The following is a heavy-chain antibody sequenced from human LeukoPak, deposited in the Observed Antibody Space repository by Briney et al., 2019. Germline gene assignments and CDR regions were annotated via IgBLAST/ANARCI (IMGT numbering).Heavy chain of an antibody. CDR1: GGSIRSGNSY. V-gene: IGHV4-61*02. CDR3: ARENMFYHDSRGYYLSYYFDY. D-gene: IGHD3-22*01. Sequence: SETLSLTCAVSGGSIRSGNSYWSWIRQPAGKGLEWIGRIYTSGSTKYNPSLKGRVTISIDKAKNQFSLELSSVTAADTAVYYCARENMFYHDSRGYYLSYYFDYWGQGTLVTVSS. J-gene: IGHJ4*02. CDR2: IYTSGST.